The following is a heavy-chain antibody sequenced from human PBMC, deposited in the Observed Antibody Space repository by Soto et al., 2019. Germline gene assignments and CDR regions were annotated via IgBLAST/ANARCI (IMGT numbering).Heavy chain of an antibody. CDR2: MSYDGSNE. D-gene: IGHD1-26*01. V-gene: IGHV3-30*18. J-gene: IGHJ4*02. CDR3: AKDGSHNFDY. Sequence: QVQLVESGGGVVQPGRSLRLSCAASGFTFSHYAMHWVRQDPGKGLEWVALMSYDGSNEYYADSVKGRFTISRDNSKNTLYLQMNSLRAEDTAVYYCAKDGSHNFDYWGQGTLVTVSS. CDR1: GFTFSHYA.